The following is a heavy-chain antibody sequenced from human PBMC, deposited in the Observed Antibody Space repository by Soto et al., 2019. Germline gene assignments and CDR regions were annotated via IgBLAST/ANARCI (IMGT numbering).Heavy chain of an antibody. Sequence: QVQLQESGPGLVKPSGTLSLTCAVSGGSISSSNWWSWVRQPPGKGLEWIGEIYHSGSTNYNPSLKSRVTISVDKSKNQFSLKLSSVTAADTAVYYCAMRDQEDSSGYYYKVTLGTGAFDIWAKGQWSPSLQ. D-gene: IGHD3-22*01. CDR3: AMRDQEDSSGYYYKVTLGTGAFDI. CDR1: GGSISSSNW. V-gene: IGHV4-4*02. J-gene: IGHJ3*02. CDR2: IYHSGST.